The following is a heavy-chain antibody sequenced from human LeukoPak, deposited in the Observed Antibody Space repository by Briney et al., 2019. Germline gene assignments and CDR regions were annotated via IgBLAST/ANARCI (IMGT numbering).Heavy chain of an antibody. Sequence: SETLSLTCAVSGGSISSSNWWSCVRQPPGKGLEWIGEIYHSGSTNYNPSLKSRVTISVDKSKNQFSLKLSTVTAADTAVYYCARSSPSIAAAGTHYWGQGTLVTVSS. CDR3: ARSSPSIAAAGTHY. J-gene: IGHJ4*02. CDR2: IYHSGST. V-gene: IGHV4-4*02. D-gene: IGHD6-13*01. CDR1: GGSISSSNW.